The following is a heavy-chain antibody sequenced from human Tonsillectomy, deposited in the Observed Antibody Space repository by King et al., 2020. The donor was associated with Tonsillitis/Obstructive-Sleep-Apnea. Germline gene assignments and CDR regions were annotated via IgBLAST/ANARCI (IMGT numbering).Heavy chain of an antibody. D-gene: IGHD4-17*01. CDR2: GDGDTGNT. CDR3: ARASIDAYGDEAAKAAFDV. J-gene: IGHJ3*01. V-gene: IGHV1-3*01. Sequence: VQLVQSGAEVKKPGASVKISCKASGFTLRTFAIHWVRQAPGQRPEWVGWGDGDTGNTKYSMNFRGRITTTRDTSANTAHLNLTSLTSQDTALYYCARASIDAYGDEAAKAAFDVWGQGTMVTVSS. CDR1: GFTLRTFA.